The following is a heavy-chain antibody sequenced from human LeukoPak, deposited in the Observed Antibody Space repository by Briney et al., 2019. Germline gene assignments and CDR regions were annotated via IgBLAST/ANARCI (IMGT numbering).Heavy chain of an antibody. V-gene: IGHV3-23*01. CDR2: ISGSGGST. Sequence: PGGSLRLSCAASGFTFSSYAMSWVRQAPGKGLEWVSAISGSGGSTYYADSVKGRFTISRDNAKNSLYLQMNSLRAEDTAVYYCARGGEWELPQAFDIWGQGTMVTVSS. J-gene: IGHJ3*02. CDR1: GFTFSSYA. CDR3: ARGGEWELPQAFDI. D-gene: IGHD1-26*01.